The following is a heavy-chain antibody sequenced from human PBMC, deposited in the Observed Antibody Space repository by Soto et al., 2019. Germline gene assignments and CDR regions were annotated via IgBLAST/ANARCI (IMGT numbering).Heavy chain of an antibody. Sequence: QVQLQESGPGLVKPSQTLSLTCSVSGGSISSGYYYWSWIRQPPGKGLEWIGNIYYSGNTYYNPSPKSLLIISIEPVQNPFSLKGGSVSAADPAGDYCAHSSLLGMDGLGQGTTVTVSS. D-gene: IGHD2-21*01. J-gene: IGHJ6*02. V-gene: IGHV4-30-4*01. CDR3: AHSSLLGMDG. CDR1: GGSISSGYYY. CDR2: IYYSGNT.